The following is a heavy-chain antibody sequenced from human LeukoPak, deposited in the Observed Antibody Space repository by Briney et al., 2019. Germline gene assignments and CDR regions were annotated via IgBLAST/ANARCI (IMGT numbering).Heavy chain of an antibody. CDR2: INSDGSST. D-gene: IGHD4-17*01. Sequence: GGSLRLSCAASGFTFSSYWMHWVRQVPGKGLVWVSRINSDGSSTTYADSVKGRFTISRDNAKSTLNLQMSSLSAEDTAVYYCARGTGYGALDSWGQGTLVTVSS. J-gene: IGHJ4*02. CDR3: ARGTGYGALDS. V-gene: IGHV3-74*01. CDR1: GFTFSSYW.